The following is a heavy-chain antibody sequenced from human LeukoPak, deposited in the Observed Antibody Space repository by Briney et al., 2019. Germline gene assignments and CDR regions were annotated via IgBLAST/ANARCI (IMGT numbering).Heavy chain of an antibody. J-gene: IGHJ4*02. CDR1: GFTFSSYA. D-gene: IGHD3-10*01. V-gene: IGHV3-23*01. Sequence: GGSLRLSCAASGFTFSSYAMSWVRQAPGKGLEWVSATSGSGSSTYYADSVKGRFTISRDNSKNTLYLQMNSLRAEDTAVYYCAKVRRTMVRGVIDYWGQGTLVTVSS. CDR2: TSGSGSST. CDR3: AKVRRTMVRGVIDY.